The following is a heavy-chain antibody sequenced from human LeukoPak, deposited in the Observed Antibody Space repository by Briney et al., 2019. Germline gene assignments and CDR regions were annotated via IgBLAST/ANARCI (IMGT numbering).Heavy chain of an antibody. CDR3: ARDPPSSNYDFWSGYFAHYYYYYVDV. V-gene: IGHV1-18*01. CDR2: ISAYNGNT. J-gene: IGHJ6*03. Sequence: ASVKVSCKASGYTFTSYGISWVRQAPGQGLEWMGWISAYNGNTNYAQKLQGRVTMTTDTSTSTAYMELRSLRSDDTAVYYCARDPPSSNYDFWSGYFAHYYYYYVDVWGKGTTVTVSS. D-gene: IGHD3-3*01. CDR1: GYTFTSYG.